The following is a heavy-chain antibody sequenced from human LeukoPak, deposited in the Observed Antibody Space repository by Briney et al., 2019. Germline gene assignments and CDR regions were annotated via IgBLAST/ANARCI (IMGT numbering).Heavy chain of an antibody. V-gene: IGHV4-59*01. J-gene: IGHJ4*02. CDR3: ARDSGGAIDY. CDR1: GGSIGSYY. Sequence: SETLSLTCTVSGGSIGSYYWSWIRQPPGKGLEWIGYIYYSGSTNYNPSLKSRVTISVDTSKNQFSLKLSSVTAADTAVYYCARDSGGAIDYWGQGTLVTVSS. D-gene: IGHD3-10*01. CDR2: IYYSGST.